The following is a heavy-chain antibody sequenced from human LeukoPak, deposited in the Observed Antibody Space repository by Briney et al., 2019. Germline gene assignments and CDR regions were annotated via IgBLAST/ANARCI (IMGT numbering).Heavy chain of an antibody. Sequence: PGGSLRLSCTVSGFTVSTNSMSWVRQAPGKGLEWVSFIYSDNTHYSDSVKGRFTISRDNSKNTLYLQMNSLRAEDTAVYYCARDHTYYYDSSGYEDYWGQGTLVTVSS. CDR3: ARDHTYYYDSSGYEDY. CDR1: GFTVSTNS. D-gene: IGHD3-22*01. CDR2: IYSDNT. J-gene: IGHJ4*02. V-gene: IGHV3-53*01.